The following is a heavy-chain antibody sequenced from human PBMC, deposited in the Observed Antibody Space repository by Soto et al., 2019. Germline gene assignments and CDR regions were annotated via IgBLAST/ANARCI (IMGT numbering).Heavy chain of an antibody. J-gene: IGHJ5*02. D-gene: IGHD6-13*01. V-gene: IGHV1-8*01. CDR3: ARVISSWYGNWFDP. CDR2: MNPNSGNT. Sequence: ASVKVSCKASGYTFTSYDINWVRQATGQGLEWMGWMNPNSGNTGYAQKFQGRVTMTRNTSISTAYMELSSLRSEDTAVYYCARVISSWYGNWFDPWGQGTLVTVSS. CDR1: GYTFTSYD.